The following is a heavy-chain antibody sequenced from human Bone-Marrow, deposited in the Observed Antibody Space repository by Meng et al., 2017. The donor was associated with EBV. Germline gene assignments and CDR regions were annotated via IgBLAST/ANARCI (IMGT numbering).Heavy chain of an antibody. CDR1: GGSVNSENFS. CDR2: VYYTGTT. J-gene: IGHJ5*02. Sequence: QLQLEESGPGLVKPSETLSLTCNVSGGSVNSENFSWGWIRQSPGKGLEWIGSVYYTGTTYYNPSLKSRVTISVDKSRNQFSVNMNSVTAADTAVYFCARRYGAGKFYDPRFFTSWGRGTLVTVSS. CDR3: ARRYGAGKFYDPRFFTS. V-gene: IGHV4-39*01. D-gene: IGHD4/OR15-4a*01.